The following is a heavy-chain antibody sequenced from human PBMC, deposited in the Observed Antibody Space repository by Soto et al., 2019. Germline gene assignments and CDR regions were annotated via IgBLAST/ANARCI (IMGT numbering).Heavy chain of an antibody. D-gene: IGHD2-15*01. J-gene: IGHJ5*02. CDR2: IYHSGST. V-gene: IGHV4-4*02. Sequence: QVQLQESGPGLVKPSGTLSLTCAVSSGSISSSNWWSWVRQPPGKGLEWIGEIYHSGSTNDNPSPKSRVTISVDKSKNQFSLKLSSVTAADTAVYYCARDLWYCSCGSCAAWGQGTLVTVSS. CDR1: SGSISSSNW. CDR3: ARDLWYCSCGSCAA.